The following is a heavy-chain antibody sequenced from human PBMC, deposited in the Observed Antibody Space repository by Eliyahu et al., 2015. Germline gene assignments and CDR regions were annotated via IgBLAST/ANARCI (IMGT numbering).Heavy chain of an antibody. D-gene: IGHD3-10*01. J-gene: IGHJ6*02. CDR3: AKDMSGSYFIYYYNGMDV. V-gene: IGHV3-30*18. CDR2: ISYDGSNK. Sequence: QVQVVESGGGVVQPGRSLXLXCXASGXTFXSXXMHWVRQAPGKGLEWGAVISYDGSNKYYADSVKGRFTISRDNSKNTLYLQMNSLRAEDTAVYYCAKDMSGSYFIYYYNGMDVWGQGTTVTVS. CDR1: GXTFXSXX.